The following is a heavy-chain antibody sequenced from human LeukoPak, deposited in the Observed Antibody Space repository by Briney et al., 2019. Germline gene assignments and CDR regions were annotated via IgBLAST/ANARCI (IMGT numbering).Heavy chain of an antibody. Sequence: SETLSLTCTVSGGSISSSSYYWGWIRQPPGKGLVWIGCIDYSGSTYYNPSLKSRVTISVDTSKNQFSLKLSSVTAADTAVYYCARVLGYCSGGSCLNWFDPWGQGTLVTVSS. J-gene: IGHJ5*02. CDR3: ARVLGYCSGGSCLNWFDP. D-gene: IGHD2-15*01. V-gene: IGHV4-39*07. CDR1: GGSISSSSYY. CDR2: IDYSGST.